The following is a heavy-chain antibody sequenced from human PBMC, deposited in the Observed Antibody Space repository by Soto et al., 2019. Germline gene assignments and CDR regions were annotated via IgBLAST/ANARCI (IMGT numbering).Heavy chain of an antibody. Sequence: PGGSLRLSCAASGFTFSSYGMHWVRQAPGKGLEWVAVIWYDGSNKYYADSVKGRFTISRDNSKNTLYLQMNSLRAEDTAVYYCARESGITGTHFDYWGQGTLVTVSS. CDR1: GFTFSSYG. V-gene: IGHV3-33*01. CDR2: IWYDGSNK. CDR3: ARESGITGTHFDY. D-gene: IGHD1-20*01. J-gene: IGHJ4*02.